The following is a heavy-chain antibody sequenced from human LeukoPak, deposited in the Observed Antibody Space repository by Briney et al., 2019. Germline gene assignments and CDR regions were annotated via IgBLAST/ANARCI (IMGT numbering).Heavy chain of an antibody. CDR1: GFTFSSYS. CDR2: ISRSSSTI. J-gene: IGHJ3*02. D-gene: IGHD1-26*01. V-gene: IGHV3-48*02. Sequence: PGGSLRLSCAASGFTFSSYSMNWVRQAPGKGLEWVSYISRSSSTISYADSVKGRFTISRDNAKNSLYLQMNSLRDEDTAVYCCARDSASGSYRHAFDIWGQGTMVTVSS. CDR3: ARDSASGSYRHAFDI.